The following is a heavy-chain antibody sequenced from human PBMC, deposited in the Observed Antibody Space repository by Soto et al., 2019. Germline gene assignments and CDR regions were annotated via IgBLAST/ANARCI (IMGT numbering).Heavy chain of an antibody. CDR1: GFTLSGSD. CDR3: SRHEEGRSMVFYGMDV. CDR2: IRTKSNNFAT. Sequence: GGSLRLSCAASGFTLSGSDIHWVRQASGKGLEWVGRIRTKSNNFATSYAESVRGRFTISRDDSDNTASLQMSSLKTEDTAIYYCSRHEEGRSMVFYGMDVRGQGTTVTVSS. D-gene: IGHD3-10*01. V-gene: IGHV3-73*01. J-gene: IGHJ6*02.